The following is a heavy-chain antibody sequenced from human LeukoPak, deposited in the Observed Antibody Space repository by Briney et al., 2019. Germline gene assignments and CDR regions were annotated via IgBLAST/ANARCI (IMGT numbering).Heavy chain of an antibody. CDR3: ASGDTAMEEVNY. V-gene: IGHV1-3*01. Sequence: ASVKVSCKASGYTFTSYAMHWVRQAPGQRLEWMGWINAGNGNTKYPQKFQGRVTITRDTSASTAYMELSSLRSDDTAVYYCASGDTAMEEVNYWGQGTLVTVSS. CDR1: GYTFTSYA. CDR2: INAGNGNT. J-gene: IGHJ4*02. D-gene: IGHD5-18*01.